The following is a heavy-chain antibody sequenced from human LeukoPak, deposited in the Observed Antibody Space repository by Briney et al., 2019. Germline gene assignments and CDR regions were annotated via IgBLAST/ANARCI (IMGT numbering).Heavy chain of an antibody. CDR1: GGTFSSYA. CDR3: ASSVNTAMEYYYCYATDV. Sequence: ASVKVSCTASGGTFSSYAISWVRQAPGQGLEWMGGIIPIFGTANYAQKFQGRVTITAGESTSTAYMELSRMRSEETAVYYCASSVNTAMEYYYCYATDVWGKGNTVTVSS. D-gene: IGHD5-18*01. V-gene: IGHV1-69*13. J-gene: IGHJ6*04. CDR2: IIPIFGTA.